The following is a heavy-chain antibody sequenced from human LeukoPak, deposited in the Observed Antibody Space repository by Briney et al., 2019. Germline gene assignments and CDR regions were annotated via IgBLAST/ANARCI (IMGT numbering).Heavy chain of an antibody. J-gene: IGHJ4*01. CDR2: ISSTGSSV. CDR1: KFTFSNYE. V-gene: IGHV3-48*03. CDR3: ARDSKDVYKKRAFDC. Sequence: GGSLRLSCAASKFTFSNYEMNWVRQAPGKGLEWLSYISSTGSSVFYADSVKGRFTIYRDSAKNSLFLQRNSLRREDTAVYYCARDSKDVYKKRAFDCWGQGTLVTVSS. D-gene: IGHD5-24*01.